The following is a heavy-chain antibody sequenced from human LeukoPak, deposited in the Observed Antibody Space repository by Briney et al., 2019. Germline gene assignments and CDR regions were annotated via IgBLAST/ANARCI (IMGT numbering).Heavy chain of an antibody. D-gene: IGHD3-10*01. CDR2: IYTSGST. CDR1: GGSISSYY. Sequence: SETLSLTCTVSGGSISSYYWSWIRQPAGKGLEWIGRIYTSGSTHYKPSLKRRVTMSVDTSKNQFSLKLSSVTPADTAVYYCARVSFGGSRDYWGQGTLVTASS. J-gene: IGHJ4*02. CDR3: ARVSFGGSRDY. V-gene: IGHV4-4*07.